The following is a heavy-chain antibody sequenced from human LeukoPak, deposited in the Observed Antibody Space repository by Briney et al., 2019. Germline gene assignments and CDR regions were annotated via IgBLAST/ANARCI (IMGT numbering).Heavy chain of an antibody. D-gene: IGHD1-26*01. Sequence: GESLKISCKASGHSFTNHWIGWVRQMPGIGLEWVGIINFGDSETLYSPSFQGQVTISLDKSISTTYLQWRSLKASDTATYYCATRPYAGSPNWYDPWGQGTLVTVSS. CDR1: GHSFTNHW. CDR2: INFGDSET. CDR3: ATRPYAGSPNWYDP. J-gene: IGHJ5*02. V-gene: IGHV5-51*01.